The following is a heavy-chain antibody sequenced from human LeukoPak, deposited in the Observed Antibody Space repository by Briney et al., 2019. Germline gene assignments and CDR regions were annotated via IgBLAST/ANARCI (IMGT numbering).Heavy chain of an antibody. CDR2: TYYSGST. CDR1: GGSISSGSYY. D-gene: IGHD3-16*01. Sequence: PSETLSLTCTVSGGSISSGSYYWNWIRQPPGKGLEWIGYTYYSGSTNYNPSLRGRVTISVDTSKNQFSLKLNSVTAADTAVYYCARYDDAFDIWGQGTMVTVSS. CDR3: ARYDDAFDI. V-gene: IGHV4-61*01. J-gene: IGHJ3*02.